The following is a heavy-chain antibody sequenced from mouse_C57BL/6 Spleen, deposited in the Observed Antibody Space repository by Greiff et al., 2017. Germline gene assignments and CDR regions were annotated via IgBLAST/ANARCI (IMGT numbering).Heavy chain of an antibody. CDR3: ARRFTTVVATDWYFDV. CDR2: INPSTGGT. D-gene: IGHD1-1*01. V-gene: IGHV1-42*01. J-gene: IGHJ1*03. Sequence: VQLQQSGPELVKPGASVKISCKASGYSFTGYYMNWVKQSPEKSLEWIGEINPSTGGTTYNQKFKAKATLTVDKSSSTAYMQLKSLTSEDSAVYYCARRFTTVVATDWYFDVWGTGTTVTVAS. CDR1: GYSFTGYY.